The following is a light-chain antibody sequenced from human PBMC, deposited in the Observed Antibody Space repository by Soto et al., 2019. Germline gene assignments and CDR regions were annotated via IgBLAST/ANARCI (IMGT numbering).Light chain of an antibody. CDR1: SGSIASNY. CDR3: QSYDSSNDVI. J-gene: IGLJ2*01. CDR2: GGS. V-gene: IGLV6-57*04. Sequence: FMLTQPHSVSESPGKTVTISCTRSSGSIASNYVQWYQQRPGSAPTTVIFGGSQRPSGVSDQFSASIDSSSNSASLTISGLQTEDEADYYCQSYDSSNDVIFGGGTKVTVL.